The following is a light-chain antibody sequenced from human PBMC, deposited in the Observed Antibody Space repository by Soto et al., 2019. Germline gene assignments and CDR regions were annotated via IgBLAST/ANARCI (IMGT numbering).Light chain of an antibody. CDR3: QQYGMSPPYT. V-gene: IGKV3-20*01. J-gene: IGKJ2*01. CDR1: QSVITSF. CDR2: GAS. Sequence: EIVMTQSPGTLSLSPGERATLSCRASQSVITSFLAWFQQKPGQAPRLLIYGASSRATGITDRFSGSGSGTDFALNISRLEPEESAVYYCQQYGMSPPYTFGQGTKLEIK.